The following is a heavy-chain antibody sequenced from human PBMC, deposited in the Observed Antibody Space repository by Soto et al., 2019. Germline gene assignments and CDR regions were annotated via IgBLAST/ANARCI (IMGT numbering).Heavy chain of an antibody. D-gene: IGHD3-10*01. CDR1: GGSISNSGNY. J-gene: IGHJ5*02. CDR3: ARRTPLYASESSRFDP. V-gene: IGHV4-39*01. Sequence: SETLSLTCSVSGGSISNSGNYWGWIRRPPGKGLEWIGTMDYSGGTSYNPSLKSRVIISADTSNNQFSLRLSSVTAADTAVYYCARRTPLYASESSRFDPWGQGALVTVSS. CDR2: MDYSGGT.